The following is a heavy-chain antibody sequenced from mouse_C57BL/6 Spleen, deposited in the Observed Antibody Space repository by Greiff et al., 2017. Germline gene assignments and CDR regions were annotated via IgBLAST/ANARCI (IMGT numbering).Heavy chain of an antibody. CDR2: IYPGDGDT. CDR1: GYAFSSSW. D-gene: IGHD1-1*01. J-gene: IGHJ3*01. Sequence: VQLQQSGPELVKPGASVKISCKASGYAFSSSWMNWVKQRPGKGLEWIGRIYPGDGDTNYNGKFKGKATLTADKSSSTAYMQLSSLTSEDSAVYFCARERGNYYGSSDGFAYWGQGTLVTVSA. V-gene: IGHV1-82*01. CDR3: ARERGNYYGSSDGFAY.